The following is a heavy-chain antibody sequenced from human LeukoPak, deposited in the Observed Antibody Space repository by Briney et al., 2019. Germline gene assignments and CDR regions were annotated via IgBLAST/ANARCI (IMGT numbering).Heavy chain of an antibody. J-gene: IGHJ4*02. Sequence: PGGSLRLSCAASGFIFGDYVMSWVRQAPGKGLEWISYINHDGQRIYYAESVRGRFTISRDNGKNSLYLQMNSLRDGDAALYYCARDYDWAFDFWGQGTPVTVSS. CDR3: ARDYDWAFDF. D-gene: IGHD3-9*01. V-gene: IGHV3-48*02. CDR1: GFIFGDYV. CDR2: INHDGQRI.